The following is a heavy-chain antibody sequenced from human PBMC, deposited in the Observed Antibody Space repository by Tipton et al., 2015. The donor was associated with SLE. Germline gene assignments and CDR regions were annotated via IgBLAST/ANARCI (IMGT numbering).Heavy chain of an antibody. J-gene: IGHJ4*02. CDR1: GGSFSGYY. D-gene: IGHD3-10*01. CDR3: ARVHGSGLFAY. V-gene: IGHV4-34*01. Sequence: TLSLTCAVYGGSFSGYYWSWIRQPPGKGLEWIGEINHSGSTNYNPSLKSRVTISVDTSKNQFSLKLSSVTAADTAVYYWARVHGSGLFAYWVKGTLVIVSS. CDR2: INHSGST.